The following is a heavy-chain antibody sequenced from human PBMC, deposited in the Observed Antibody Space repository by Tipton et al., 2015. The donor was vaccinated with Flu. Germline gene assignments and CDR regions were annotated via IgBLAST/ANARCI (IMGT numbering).Heavy chain of an antibody. Sequence: TLSLTCTVSGDSISRSSYWSWIRQPAGKPLEWIGRIYTSGSTNCNPSLESRVTISLDTSKNQFSLRLSSVTAADTAVYFCARDTDASYTPYWGQGTLVTVSS. CDR2: IYTSGST. D-gene: IGHD3-10*01. CDR1: GDSISRSSY. J-gene: IGHJ4*02. CDR3: ARDTDASYTPY. V-gene: IGHV4-61*02.